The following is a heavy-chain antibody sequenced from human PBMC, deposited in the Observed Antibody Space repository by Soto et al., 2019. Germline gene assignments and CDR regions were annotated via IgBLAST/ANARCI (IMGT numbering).Heavy chain of an antibody. CDR1: GGSSSSGGYY. V-gene: IGHV4-31*03. CDR2: IYYSGST. D-gene: IGHD3-3*01. Sequence: SETLSLACTVSGGSSSSGGYYWSWIRQHPGKGLEWIGYIYYSGSTYYNPSLKSRVTISVDTSKNQFSLKLSSVTAADTAVYYCARDTIHHYDFWSGYVQACDYYCYGMDVCGQGTTVPVSS. J-gene: IGHJ6*02. CDR3: ARDTIHHYDFWSGYVQACDYYCYGMDV.